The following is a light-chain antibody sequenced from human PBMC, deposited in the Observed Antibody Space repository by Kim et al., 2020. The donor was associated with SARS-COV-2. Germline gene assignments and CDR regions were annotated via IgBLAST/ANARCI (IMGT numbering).Light chain of an antibody. J-gene: IGLJ2*01. CDR2: DVS. V-gene: IGLV2-14*04. Sequence: GQSITISRTGTSSDVGGYNYVSWYQQHPGKAPKLMIYDVSKRPSGVSNRFSGSKSGNTASLTISGLQAEDEADYYCSSYTSSSTLVFGGGTQLTVL. CDR3: SSYTSSSTLV. CDR1: SSDVGGYNY.